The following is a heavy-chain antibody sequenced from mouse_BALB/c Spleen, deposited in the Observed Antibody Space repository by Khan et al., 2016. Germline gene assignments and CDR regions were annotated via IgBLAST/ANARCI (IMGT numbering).Heavy chain of an antibody. CDR1: EYTFTNYG. V-gene: IGHV9-3*02. Sequence: QIQLVQSGSELKKPGETVKISCKASEYTFTNYGMNWVKQAPGKGLKWMGWINTNTGEPTYAEEFKGRFAFSLEASASTAYLQINNLKNEDSATYFCARTGDYPYYAMDYWGQGTSVTVSS. CDR2: INTNTGEP. D-gene: IGHD2-13*01. CDR3: ARTGDYPYYAMDY. J-gene: IGHJ4*01.